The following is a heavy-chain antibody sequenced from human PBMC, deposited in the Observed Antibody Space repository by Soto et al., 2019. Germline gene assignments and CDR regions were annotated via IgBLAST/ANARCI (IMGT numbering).Heavy chain of an antibody. J-gene: IGHJ6*03. CDR1: GFTFSNAW. V-gene: IGHV3-15*01. Sequence: PGGSLRLSCAASGFTFSNAWMSWVRQAPGKGLEWVGRIKSKTDGGTTDYAAPVKGRFTISRDDSKNTLYLQMNSLKTEDTAVYYCTTVFSHCSGGSCPYYYYYMDVWGKGTTVTVSS. CDR3: TTVFSHCSGGSCPYYYYYMDV. CDR2: IKSKTDGGTT. D-gene: IGHD2-15*01.